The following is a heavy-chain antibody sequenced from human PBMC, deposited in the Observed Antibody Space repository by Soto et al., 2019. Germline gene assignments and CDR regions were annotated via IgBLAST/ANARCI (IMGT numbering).Heavy chain of an antibody. CDR3: AKDGNPIPYLTGYYRLGWFDP. CDR1: GFTFSSCA. J-gene: IGHJ5*02. D-gene: IGHD3-9*01. V-gene: IGHV3-23*01. CDR2: ISGSGGST. Sequence: PGGSLRLSCAASGFTFSSCAMSWVRQAPGKGLEWVSAISGSGGSTYYADSVKGRFTISRDNSKNTLYLQMNSLRAEDTAVYYCAKDGNPIPYLTGYYRLGWFDPWGQGTLVTVSS.